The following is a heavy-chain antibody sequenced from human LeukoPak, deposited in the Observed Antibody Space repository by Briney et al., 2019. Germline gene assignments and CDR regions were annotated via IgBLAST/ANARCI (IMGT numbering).Heavy chain of an antibody. D-gene: IGHD5-18*01. CDR1: GGTFGSYA. CDR3: ARDKSGYCYGYDYYYYGMDV. CDR2: IIPIFGTA. J-gene: IGHJ6*02. V-gene: IGHV1-69*13. Sequence: SVKVSCKASGGTFGSYAISWVRQAPGQGLEWMGGIIPIFGTANYAQKFQGRVTITADESTSTAYMELSSLRSEDTAVYYCARDKSGYCYGYDYYYYGMDVWGQGTTVTVSS.